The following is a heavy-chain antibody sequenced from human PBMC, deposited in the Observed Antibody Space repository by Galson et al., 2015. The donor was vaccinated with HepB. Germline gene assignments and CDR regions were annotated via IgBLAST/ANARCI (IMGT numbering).Heavy chain of an antibody. CDR3: ATMAFPYCSSTSCPDY. Sequence: SLRLSCAASGFTFSSYSMNWVRQAPGKGLEWVSYISSSSSTIYYADSVKGRFTISRDNAKNSLYLQMNSLRAEDTAVYYCATMAFPYCSSTSCPDYWGQGTLVTVSS. CDR2: ISSSSSTI. CDR1: GFTFSSYS. D-gene: IGHD2-2*01. V-gene: IGHV3-48*01. J-gene: IGHJ4*02.